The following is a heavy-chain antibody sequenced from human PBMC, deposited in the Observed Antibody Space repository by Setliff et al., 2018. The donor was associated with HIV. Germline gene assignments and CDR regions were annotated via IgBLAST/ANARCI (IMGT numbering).Heavy chain of an antibody. CDR2: VHYSGSL. D-gene: IGHD4-17*01. CDR3: ARAIRRAPPSDYLPGDCFDS. CDR1: GDSISSRDHY. Sequence: SETLSLTCAVSGDSISSRDHYWGFIRQHPGRGLEWIGYVHYSGSLYYNPSLNNRITISVDSSKNQFSLRLTSVTAADTAVYYCARAIRRAPPSDYLPGDCFDSWGQGTLVTVPQ. V-gene: IGHV4-31*11. J-gene: IGHJ4*02.